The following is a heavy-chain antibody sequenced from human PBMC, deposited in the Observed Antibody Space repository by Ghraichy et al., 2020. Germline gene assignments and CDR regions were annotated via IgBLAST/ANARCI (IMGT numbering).Heavy chain of an antibody. D-gene: IGHD2-15*01. Sequence: ASVKVSCKASGYTFTSYGISWVRQAPGQGLEWMGWISAYNGNTNYAQKLQGRVTMTTDTSTSTAYMELRSLRSDDTAVYYCARVYCSGGSCLDAFYIWGQGTIVTVYS. V-gene: IGHV1-18*01. CDR1: GYTFTSYG. CDR2: ISAYNGNT. J-gene: IGHJ3*02. CDR3: ARVYCSGGSCLDAFYI.